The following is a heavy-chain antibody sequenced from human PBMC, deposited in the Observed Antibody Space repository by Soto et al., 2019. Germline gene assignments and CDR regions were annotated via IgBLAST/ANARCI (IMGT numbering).Heavy chain of an antibody. D-gene: IGHD2-2*01. CDR1: GYTFTSYA. CDR3: ARDWCSSTSCYRGGSDYYGMDV. Sequence: QVQLVQSGAEVKKPGASVKVSCKASGYTFTSYAMHWVRQAPGQRLERMGWINAGNGNTKYSQKFQGRVTITRDTSASTAYMELSSLRSEDTAVYYCARDWCSSTSCYRGGSDYYGMDVWGQGTTVTVSS. J-gene: IGHJ6*02. V-gene: IGHV1-3*01. CDR2: INAGNGNT.